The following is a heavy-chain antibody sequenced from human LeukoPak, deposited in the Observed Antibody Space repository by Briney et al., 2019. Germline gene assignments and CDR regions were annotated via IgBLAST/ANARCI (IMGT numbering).Heavy chain of an antibody. Sequence: ASVKVSCKASGYTFTSYDINWVRQATGQGLEWMGWMNPNSGNTGYAQTFQGRVTISRDISISTAYMELSNLKSEDTAVYYCARARFDCRTFSCYLFDSWGQGTPVTVSS. CDR1: GYTFTSYD. CDR2: MNPNSGNT. J-gene: IGHJ4*02. D-gene: IGHD2-2*01. CDR3: ARARFDCRTFSCYLFDS. V-gene: IGHV1-8*02.